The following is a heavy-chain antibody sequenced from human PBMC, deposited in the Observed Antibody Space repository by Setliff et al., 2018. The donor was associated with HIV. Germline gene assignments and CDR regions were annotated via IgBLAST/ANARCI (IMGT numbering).Heavy chain of an antibody. J-gene: IGHJ5*02. D-gene: IGHD3-16*01. CDR3: AKGVKWLDP. Sequence: SGGSLRLSCAASGFTVSDTHMTWVRQAPGKGLEWVSFIYSDGRTYYAESVKGRFTISRDDSKNTLYLQMHSLRVEDTAAYYCAKGVKWLDPWGQGIQVTVSS. V-gene: IGHV3-53*01. CDR2: IYSDGRT. CDR1: GFTVSDTH.